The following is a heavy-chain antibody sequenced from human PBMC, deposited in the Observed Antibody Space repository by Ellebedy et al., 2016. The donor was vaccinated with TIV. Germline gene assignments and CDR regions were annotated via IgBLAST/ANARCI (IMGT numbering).Heavy chain of an antibody. CDR1: GFTFSSCA. J-gene: IGHJ4*02. CDR3: AKNMRTVTTTIDY. V-gene: IGHV3-23*01. CDR2: ISGNGGST. D-gene: IGHD4-17*01. Sequence: GESLKISCAASGFTFSSCAMSWVRRAPGKGLEWVSSISGNGGSTIYADSVKGRFTISRDNSKNTLYLQMNSLRAEDTAIYYCAKNMRTVTTTIDYWGQGTLVTVSS.